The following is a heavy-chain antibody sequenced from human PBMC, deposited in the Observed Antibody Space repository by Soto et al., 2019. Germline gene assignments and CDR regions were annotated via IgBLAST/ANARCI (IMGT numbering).Heavy chain of an antibody. CDR1: GFTFSSND. J-gene: IGHJ3*01. V-gene: IGHV3-53*01. CDR2: IYSGGST. D-gene: IGHD3-22*01. Sequence: EVQLVESGGGLIQPGGSLRLSCAASGFTFSSNDMNWVRQAPGKGLEWVSLIYSGGSTYYADSVKGRFTISRDNSKNTLYLHMGSLGAADTAVYYCATRPLLPGAPWGQGTMVTVSS. CDR3: ATRPLLPGAP.